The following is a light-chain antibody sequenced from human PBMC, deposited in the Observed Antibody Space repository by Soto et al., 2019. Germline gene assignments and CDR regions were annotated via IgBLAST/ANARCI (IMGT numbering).Light chain of an antibody. Sequence: QSALTQPDSVSGSPGQSSTISCTGTSSDVGGYNYVSWYQQHPGKAPKLMIYEVSNRPSGVSNRFSGSKSGNTASLTISGLQAEDEADYYCSSYTSSSTWVFGGGTKLTVL. V-gene: IGLV2-14*01. J-gene: IGLJ3*02. CDR2: EVS. CDR3: SSYTSSSTWV. CDR1: SSDVGGYNY.